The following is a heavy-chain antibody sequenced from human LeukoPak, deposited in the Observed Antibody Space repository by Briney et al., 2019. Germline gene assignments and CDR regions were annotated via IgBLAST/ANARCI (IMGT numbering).Heavy chain of an antibody. Sequence: GESLKISCKGSGYSFTSYWIGWVRQMPGKGLEWMGIIYPGGSDTRYSPSFQGQVTISADKSISTAYLQWSSLKASDTAMYYCARQVGYGSGRNLIPYAFDYWGQGTLVTVSS. CDR3: ARQVGYGSGRNLIPYAFDY. CDR2: IYPGGSDT. V-gene: IGHV5-51*01. D-gene: IGHD3-10*01. J-gene: IGHJ4*02. CDR1: GYSFTSYW.